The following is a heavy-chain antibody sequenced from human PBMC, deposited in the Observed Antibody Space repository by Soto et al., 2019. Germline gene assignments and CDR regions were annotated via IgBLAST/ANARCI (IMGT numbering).Heavy chain of an antibody. D-gene: IGHD2-21*02. Sequence: GGSLRLSCAASGFTVSSNYMSWVRQAPGKGLEWVSVIYSGGSTYYADSVNGRFTISRDNSKNTLYLQMNSLRAEDTAVYYCARDDGGDPGAFDIWGQGTMVTVSS. CDR1: GFTVSSNY. CDR3: ARDDGGDPGAFDI. CDR2: IYSGGST. V-gene: IGHV3-66*01. J-gene: IGHJ3*02.